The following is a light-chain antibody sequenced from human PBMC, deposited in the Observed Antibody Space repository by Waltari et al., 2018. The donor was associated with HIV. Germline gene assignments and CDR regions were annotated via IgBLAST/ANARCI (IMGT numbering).Light chain of an antibody. Sequence: DIQMTQSPSSLSASVGDRVTITCRASQRISNYLNWYQHKSGQAPNLLIYAASNLQSGAPSRFSGSGSGTDFNLTISNLQPEDLATYYCQQSHSTPRFGQGTKVEIK. V-gene: IGKV1-39*01. CDR3: QQSHSTPR. CDR1: QRISNY. J-gene: IGKJ1*01. CDR2: AAS.